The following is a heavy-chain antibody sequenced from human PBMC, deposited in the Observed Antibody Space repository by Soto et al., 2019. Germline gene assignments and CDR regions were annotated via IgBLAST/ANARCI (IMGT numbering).Heavy chain of an antibody. J-gene: IGHJ4*02. D-gene: IGHD3-9*01. Sequence: GGSLRLSCAASGFTFSSYGMHWVRQAPGKGLEWVAVISYDGSNKYYADSVKGRFTISRDNSKNTLYLQMNSLRAEDTAVYYCAKDRTVLRYFDWLLCPLDYWGQGTLVTVSS. CDR3: AKDRTVLRYFDWLLCPLDY. V-gene: IGHV3-30*18. CDR1: GFTFSSYG. CDR2: ISYDGSNK.